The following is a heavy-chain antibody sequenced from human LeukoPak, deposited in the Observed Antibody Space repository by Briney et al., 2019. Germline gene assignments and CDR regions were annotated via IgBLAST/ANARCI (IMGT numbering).Heavy chain of an antibody. Sequence: PGRSLRLSCAASGFTFSTYGMHWVRQAPGKGLEWVAVISYDGSNKYYADSVRGRFSISRDNSKNTLYLQMNSLRAGDTAVYYCARAPPAAAGTDAFDIWGQGTMVTVS. D-gene: IGHD6-13*01. CDR3: ARAPPAAAGTDAFDI. CDR1: GFTFSTYG. CDR2: ISYDGSNK. J-gene: IGHJ3*02. V-gene: IGHV3-30*03.